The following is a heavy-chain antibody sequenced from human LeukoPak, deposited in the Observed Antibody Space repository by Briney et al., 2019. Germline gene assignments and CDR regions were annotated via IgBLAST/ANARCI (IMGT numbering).Heavy chain of an antibody. CDR3: ARRRTVDTAMVRRPKYFDY. CDR2: INHSGST. Sequence: PSETLSLTCAVYGGSFSGYYWSRIRQPPGKGLEWIGEINHSGSTNYNPSLKSRVTISVDTSKNQFSLKLSSVTAADTAVYYCARRRTVDTAMVRRPKYFDYWGQGTLVTVSS. J-gene: IGHJ4*02. CDR1: GGSFSGYY. D-gene: IGHD5-18*01. V-gene: IGHV4-34*01.